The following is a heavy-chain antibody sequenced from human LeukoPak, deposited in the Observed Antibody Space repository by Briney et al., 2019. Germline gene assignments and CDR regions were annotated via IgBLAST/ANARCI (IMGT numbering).Heavy chain of an antibody. CDR1: GFTVGNTH. D-gene: IGHD5-18*01. J-gene: IGHJ6*03. CDR3: ARLQGYSLGYQYFYYMDV. Sequence: GGSLRLSCAASGFTVGNTHMTWVRQAPGKGLEWVSLVYSGIATHYADSVKGRISISRDHSKNTLYVQMNSLRVEDTAVYYCARLQGYSLGYQYFYYMDVWGTGTTVTVSS. V-gene: IGHV3-53*01. CDR2: VYSGIAT.